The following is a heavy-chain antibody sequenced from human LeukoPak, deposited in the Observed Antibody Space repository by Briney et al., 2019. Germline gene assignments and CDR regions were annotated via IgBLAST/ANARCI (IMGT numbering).Heavy chain of an antibody. J-gene: IGHJ4*02. CDR1: GGTFSSYA. V-gene: IGHV1-69*05. CDR2: IIPIFGSA. Sequence: SVKVSCKASGGTFSSYAIIWVRQAPGQGLEWMGGIIPIFGSAKNAQKFQGRVTITTDESTSTAYMELSSLRSEDTAVYYCASEYSGTLYYYWGQGTLVTVSS. CDR3: ASEYSGTLYYY. D-gene: IGHD1-26*01.